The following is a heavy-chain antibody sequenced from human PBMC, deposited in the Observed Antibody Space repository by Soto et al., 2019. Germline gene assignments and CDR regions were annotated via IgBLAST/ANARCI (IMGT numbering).Heavy chain of an antibody. V-gene: IGHV1-8*01. D-gene: IGHD3-22*01. Sequence: QVQLVQSGAEVKKPGASVKVSCKASGYTFTSYDINWVRQATGQGLEWMGWMNPNSGNTGYAQKFQGKVTMTRNTSISTAYMELSSLRSEDTAVYYCARGPTYDSSGYYPPGDYWGQGTLVTVSS. CDR3: ARGPTYDSSGYYPPGDY. CDR1: GYTFTSYD. J-gene: IGHJ4*02. CDR2: MNPNSGNT.